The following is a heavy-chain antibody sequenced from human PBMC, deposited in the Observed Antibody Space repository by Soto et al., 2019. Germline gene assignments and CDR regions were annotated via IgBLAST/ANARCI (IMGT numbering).Heavy chain of an antibody. Sequence: ETLSLTCTVSGDSISSYYWSWIRQPPGKGLEWIGYIYYSRITKYNPSLKSRVTISVDTSKNQFSLKLNSVTAADTAVYYCARGNNGANWFDPWGQGTLVTVSS. CDR3: ARGNNGANWFDP. CDR1: GDSISSYY. CDR2: IYYSRIT. D-gene: IGHD4-17*01. V-gene: IGHV4-59*01. J-gene: IGHJ5*02.